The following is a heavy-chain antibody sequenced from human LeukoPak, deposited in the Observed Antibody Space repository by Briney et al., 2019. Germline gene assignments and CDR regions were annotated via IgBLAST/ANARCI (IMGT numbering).Heavy chain of an antibody. Sequence: SETLSLTCAVYGGSFSGYYWSWIRQPPGKGLEWIGEINHSGSTNYNPSLKSRVTISVDTSKNQFSLKLSSVTAADTAVYYCARPASYYDSSGYYRYYYYYMDVWGKGTTVTVS. D-gene: IGHD3-22*01. CDR2: INHSGST. CDR1: GGSFSGYY. V-gene: IGHV4-34*01. J-gene: IGHJ6*03. CDR3: ARPASYYDSSGYYRYYYYYMDV.